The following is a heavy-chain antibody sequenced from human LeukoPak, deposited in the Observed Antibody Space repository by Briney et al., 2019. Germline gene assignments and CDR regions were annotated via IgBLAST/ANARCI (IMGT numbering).Heavy chain of an antibody. CDR1: GFIFSGYY. V-gene: IGHV3-11*01. CDR2: ISGSGNDI. J-gene: IGHJ4*02. D-gene: IGHD3/OR15-3a*01. CDR3: GTHAGRTGSDD. Sequence: GGSLRLSCATSGFIFSGYYMSWIRQAPGKGLEWVSYISGSGNDISYADSGKGRFAISRDNAKGLLYLQMNSLRAADTAVYYCGTHAGRTGSDDWGQGTLVSVSS.